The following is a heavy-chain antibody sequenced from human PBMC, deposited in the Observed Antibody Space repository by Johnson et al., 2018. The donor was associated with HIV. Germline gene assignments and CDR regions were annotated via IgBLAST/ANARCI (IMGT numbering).Heavy chain of an antibody. D-gene: IGHD3/OR15-3a*01. V-gene: IGHV3-30*03. CDR3: ASARNIWHDFYAFDI. Sequence: QVQLVESGGGVVQPGRSLRLSCAASGFTFSSYVIHWVRQPPGKGLEWVAVISYDGSNKYYRDSVKGRFTISRDNSENTLYLQMNSLRAEDTAVFYCASARNIWHDFYAFDIWGQGTMVTVSS. J-gene: IGHJ3*02. CDR1: GFTFSSYV. CDR2: ISYDGSNK.